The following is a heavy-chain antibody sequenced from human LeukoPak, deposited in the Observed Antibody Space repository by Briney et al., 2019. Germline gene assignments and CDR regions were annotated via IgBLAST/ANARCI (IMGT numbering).Heavy chain of an antibody. CDR3: ARAYSGTLPAKD. CDR1: GGSISTNY. D-gene: IGHD1-26*01. V-gene: IGHV4-59*01. J-gene: IGHJ4*02. Sequence: SETLSLTCNVSGGSISTNYWTWIRQPPGKGLEWIGYIYYSRNTNYNPSLKSRVTISVDKSRNQFSLKLTSVTAADTAVYYCARAYSGTLPAKDWGQGTLVTVSS. CDR2: IYYSRNT.